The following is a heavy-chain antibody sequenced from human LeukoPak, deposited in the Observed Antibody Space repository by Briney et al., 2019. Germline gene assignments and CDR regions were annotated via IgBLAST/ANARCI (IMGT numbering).Heavy chain of an antibody. V-gene: IGHV4-61*08. CDR2: VSYSGST. CDR3: ARLNTGGYYYYGMDV. D-gene: IGHD3-16*01. CDR1: GDSISSGGYY. J-gene: IGHJ6*02. Sequence: SETLSLTCTVSGDSISSGGYYWSWIRQHPGKGLEWIGYVSYSGSTSYNPSLKSRVTISVDTSKNQFSLKLNSVTAADTAVYYCARLNTGGYYYYGMDVWGQGTTVTVSS.